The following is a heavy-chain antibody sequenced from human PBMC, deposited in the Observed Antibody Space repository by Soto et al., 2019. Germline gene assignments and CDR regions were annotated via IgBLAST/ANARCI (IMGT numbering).Heavy chain of an antibody. D-gene: IGHD3-9*01. V-gene: IGHV4-39*01. CDR1: GWSISSSSYY. J-gene: IGHJ4*02. CDR3: ARLSWRYCDQRDY. CDR2: IYYSGST. Sequence: SETLSLTCTVSGWSISSSSYYWGWIRQPPGKGLEWIGSIYYSGSTYYNPSLKSRVTISVDTSKNQFSLKLSSVTAADTAVYYCARLSWRYCDQRDYWGQGTLVTVSS.